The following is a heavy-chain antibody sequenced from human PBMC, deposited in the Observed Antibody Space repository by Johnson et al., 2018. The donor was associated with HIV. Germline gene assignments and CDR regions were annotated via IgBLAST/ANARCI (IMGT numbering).Heavy chain of an antibody. CDR3: ARTARRYFVDAFDI. CDR2: IKQDGSEK. D-gene: IGHD3-9*01. CDR1: GFTFSSYW. V-gene: IGHV3-7*05. J-gene: IGHJ3*02. Sequence: VQLVESGGGLVQPGGSLILSCAASGFTFSSYWMSWVRQAPGKGLEWAANIKQDGSEKYYVDSVKGRFTISRDNAKNSLYLQINSLRAEDTAVYYCARTARRYFVDAFDIWGQGTMVTVSS.